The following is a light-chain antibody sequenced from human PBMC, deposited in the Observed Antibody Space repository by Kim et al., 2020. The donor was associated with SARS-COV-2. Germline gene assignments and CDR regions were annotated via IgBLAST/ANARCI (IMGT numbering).Light chain of an antibody. Sequence: GASVKLTCTLSSGHSSYSIAWHQQHPEKGPRYLMKLNSDGSHSKGDGIPDRFSGSSSGAERYLTISSLQSEDEADYYCQTWGTGWVFGGGTKLTVL. V-gene: IGLV4-69*01. J-gene: IGLJ3*02. CDR2: LNSDGSH. CDR3: QTWGTGWV. CDR1: SGHSSYS.